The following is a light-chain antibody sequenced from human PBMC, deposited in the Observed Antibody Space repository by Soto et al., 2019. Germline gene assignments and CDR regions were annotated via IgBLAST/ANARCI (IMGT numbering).Light chain of an antibody. CDR2: GAS. CDR1: QSVSSN. V-gene: IGKV3-15*01. J-gene: IGKJ5*01. CDR3: QQYNNWPPVT. Sequence: ETVMTQSPATLSVSPVETATLSCRASQSVSSNLAWYQQKPGQAPRLLIYGASTRATGIPARFTGSGSGTEFTLTISSLQSEDFAVYYCQQYNNWPPVTFGQGTRLEIK.